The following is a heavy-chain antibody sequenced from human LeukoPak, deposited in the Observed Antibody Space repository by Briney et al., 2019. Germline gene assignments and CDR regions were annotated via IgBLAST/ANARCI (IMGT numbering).Heavy chain of an antibody. D-gene: IGHD3-3*01. CDR1: GFTVSSNY. Sequence: GGSLRLSCAASGFTVSSNYMSWVRQAPRKGLEWVSGISWNSGSIGYADPVKGRFTISRDNAKNSLYLQMNSLRAEDTALYYCAKDITKSSDFWSGYLPSSRGYYYYGMDVWGQGTTVTVSS. CDR2: ISWNSGSI. J-gene: IGHJ6*02. V-gene: IGHV3-9*01. CDR3: AKDITKSSDFWSGYLPSSRGYYYYGMDV.